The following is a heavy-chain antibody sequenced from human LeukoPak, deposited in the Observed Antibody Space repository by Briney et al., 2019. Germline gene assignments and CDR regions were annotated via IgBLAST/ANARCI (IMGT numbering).Heavy chain of an antibody. D-gene: IGHD5-12*01. J-gene: IGHJ4*02. CDR2: IYDSGST. CDR1: GGSISSYY. Sequence: TSETLSLTCTVSGGSISSYYWSWIRQPPGKGLEWIGYIYDSGSTNYNPSLKSRVTISVDTSKNQFSLKLSSVTAADTAVYYCARGGYSGYDSPVGTETNWGQGTLVTVSS. CDR3: ARGGYSGYDSPVGTETN. V-gene: IGHV4-59*12.